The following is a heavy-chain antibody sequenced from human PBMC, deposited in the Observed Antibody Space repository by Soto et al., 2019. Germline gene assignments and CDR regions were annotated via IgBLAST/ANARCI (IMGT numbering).Heavy chain of an antibody. CDR1: GGSISSSSYY. CDR3: ARQIYYYDSSGYDPAAFDI. D-gene: IGHD3-22*01. Sequence: QLQLQESGPGLVKPSETLSLTCTVSGGSISSSSYYWGWIRQPPGKGLEWIGSIYYSGRTYYNPSLKSRVTISVDTSKNQFSLKLSSVTAAVTAVYYCARQIYYYDSSGYDPAAFDIWGQGTMVTVSS. CDR2: IYYSGRT. J-gene: IGHJ3*02. V-gene: IGHV4-39*01.